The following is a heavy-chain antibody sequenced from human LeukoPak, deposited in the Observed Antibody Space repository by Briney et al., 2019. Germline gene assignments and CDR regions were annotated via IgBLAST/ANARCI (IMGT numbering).Heavy chain of an antibody. CDR2: ISVSDNT. CDR1: GFIFSSYA. J-gene: IGHJ4*02. CDR3: ALSGGSNWYGLEC. V-gene: IGHV3-23*01. Sequence: GGSLRLSCAASGFIFSSYAMSWVRQAPGKGLEWISAISVSDNTYYEDSVKGRFTISRDNSKSTLYLQMNSLRAEDTAVYYCALSGGSNWYGLECWGQGTLVTVSS. D-gene: IGHD6-13*01.